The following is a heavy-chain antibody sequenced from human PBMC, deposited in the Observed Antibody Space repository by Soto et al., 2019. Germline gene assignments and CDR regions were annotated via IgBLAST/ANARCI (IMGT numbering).Heavy chain of an antibody. V-gene: IGHV3-11*01. Sequence: GRNPKLSSAAHDYILSDYYMCWIRQALEKGIEKVTYISSSGSTIYNAESVKGRIAISRDNAKKSLNLQMNSLRAEDTAVYYCARAFSSSWYEFLGYGGQGT. CDR1: DYILSDYY. CDR3: ARAFSSSWYEFLGY. D-gene: IGHD6-13*01. CDR2: ISSSGSTI. J-gene: IGHJ4*02.